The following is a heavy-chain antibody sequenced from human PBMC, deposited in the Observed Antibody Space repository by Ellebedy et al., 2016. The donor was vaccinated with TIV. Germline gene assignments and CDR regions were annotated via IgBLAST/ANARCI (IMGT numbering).Heavy chain of an antibody. V-gene: IGHV3-53*01. CDR1: GFTVSSNY. Sequence: GESLKISCAASGFTVSSNYMSWVRQAPGRGLEWVSTIYSSGGTYYADSVRGRFTITRDNSKNTMYLQMNRLTTEDTAVYYCARSPGVYYYDSKGAVDYWGQGTLVTVSS. CDR2: IYSSGGT. D-gene: IGHD3-22*01. J-gene: IGHJ4*02. CDR3: ARSPGVYYYDSKGAVDY.